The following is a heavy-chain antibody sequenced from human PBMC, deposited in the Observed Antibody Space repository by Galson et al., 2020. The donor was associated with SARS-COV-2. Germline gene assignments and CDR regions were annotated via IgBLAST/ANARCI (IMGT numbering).Heavy chain of an antibody. Sequence: ASVKVSCKVSGYTLTELSMHWVRQAPGKGLEWLGGFDPEDGETLYAQKFQGRVTMTEDTSTDTAYMELSSLRYEDTAVYYCATVIVVVTAPIDWYFDLWGRGTLVTVSS. J-gene: IGHJ2*01. CDR2: FDPEDGET. CDR3: ATVIVVVTAPIDWYFDL. D-gene: IGHD2-21*02. CDR1: GYTLTELS. V-gene: IGHV1-24*01.